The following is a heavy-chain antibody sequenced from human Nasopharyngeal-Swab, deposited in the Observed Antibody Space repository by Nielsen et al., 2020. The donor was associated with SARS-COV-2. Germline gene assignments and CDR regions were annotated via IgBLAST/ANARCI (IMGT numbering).Heavy chain of an antibody. V-gene: IGHV3-48*02. CDR2: ISSGRRTL. J-gene: IGHJ6*02. D-gene: IGHD6-19*01. Sequence: GESLRLSCAASGFSFSGCSMNRVRHAPGQGLEWVSSISSGRRTLYYADSVTGRFTISRDNAKNSLYLQMNSLRDEDTAVYYCAGGSGSYGGAYQYYYAMDVWGQGTTVTVSS. CDR3: AGGSGSYGGAYQYYYAMDV. CDR1: GFSFSGCS.